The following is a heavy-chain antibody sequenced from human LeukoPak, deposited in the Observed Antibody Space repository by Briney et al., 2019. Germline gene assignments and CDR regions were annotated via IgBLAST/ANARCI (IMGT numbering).Heavy chain of an antibody. Sequence: SETLSLTCAVYGGSFSGYYWSWIRQPPGKELEWIGEINHSGSTNYNPSLKSRVTISVDTSKNQFPLKLSSVTAADTAVYYCATHYYDSSLYWGQGTLVTVSS. V-gene: IGHV4-34*01. D-gene: IGHD3-22*01. CDR3: ATHYYDSSLY. CDR1: GGSFSGYY. CDR2: INHSGST. J-gene: IGHJ4*02.